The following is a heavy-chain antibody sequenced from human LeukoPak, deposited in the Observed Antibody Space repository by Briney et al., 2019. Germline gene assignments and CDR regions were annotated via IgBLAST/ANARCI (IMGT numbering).Heavy chain of an antibody. CDR1: GFTFSSYG. Sequence: QPGGSLRLSCAASGFTFSSYGMHWVRQAPGKGLEWVAFIRYDGSNKYYADSVKGRFTISRDNSKNTLYLQMNSLRAEDTAVYYCAKDGVWYQLLTFDYWGQGTLVTASS. D-gene: IGHD2-2*01. J-gene: IGHJ4*02. V-gene: IGHV3-30*02. CDR3: AKDGVWYQLLTFDY. CDR2: IRYDGSNK.